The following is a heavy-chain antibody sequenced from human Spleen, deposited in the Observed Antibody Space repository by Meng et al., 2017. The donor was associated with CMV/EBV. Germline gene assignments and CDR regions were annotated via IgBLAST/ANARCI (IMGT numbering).Heavy chain of an antibody. CDR3: ARDRGSVAARGMDV. D-gene: IGHD6-6*01. CDR2: IGTAGDT. V-gene: IGHV3-13*01. CDR1: GFTFSSYD. J-gene: IGHJ6*02. Sequence: GESLKISCAASGFTFSSYDMHWVRQATGKGLEWVSAIGTAGDTYYPGSVKGRFTISRDNAKNSLYLQMNSLRGEDTAVYYCARDRGSVAARGMDVWGQGTTVTVSS.